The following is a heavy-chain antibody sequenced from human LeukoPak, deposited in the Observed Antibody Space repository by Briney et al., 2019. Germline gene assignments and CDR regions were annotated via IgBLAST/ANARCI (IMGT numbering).Heavy chain of an antibody. CDR1: GGTFSSYA. CDR2: IIPIFGTA. Sequence: SVKVSCKASGGTFSSYAISWVRQAPGQGLEWMGGIIPIFGTANYAQKFQGRVTITADESTSTAYMELSSLRSEDTAVYYCARVAYSYGYREIDYWGQGTLVTVSS. D-gene: IGHD5-18*01. V-gene: IGHV1-69*01. CDR3: ARVAYSYGYREIDY. J-gene: IGHJ4*02.